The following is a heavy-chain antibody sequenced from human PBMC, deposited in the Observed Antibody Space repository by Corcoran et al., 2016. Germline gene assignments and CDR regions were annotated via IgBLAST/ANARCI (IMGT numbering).Heavy chain of an antibody. Sequence: QVQLQQWGAGLLKPSETLSLTCAVYGGSFSGYYWSWIRQPPGKGLEWIGEINHSGSTNYNPSLKSRVTISVDTSKNQFSLKLSSVTAADTAVYYCARAGWGRRGDYWGQGTLVTVSS. V-gene: IGHV4-34*01. CDR3: ARAGWGRRGDY. D-gene: IGHD1-26*01. J-gene: IGHJ4*02. CDR2: INHSGST. CDR1: GGSFSGYY.